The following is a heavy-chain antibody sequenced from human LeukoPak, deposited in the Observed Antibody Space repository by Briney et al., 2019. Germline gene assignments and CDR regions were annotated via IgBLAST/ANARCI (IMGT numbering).Heavy chain of an antibody. Sequence: GESLKISCKGSGYTFTNYWIAWVRQMPGKGLEWMAIINPGDSDTRFSPSFQGQVTISVDKSISTAYVQWSSLKASDTAMYYCARQGKNVALDLWGRGTLVTVSS. CDR1: GYTFTNYW. CDR2: INPGDSDT. V-gene: IGHV5-51*01. CDR3: ARQGKNVALDL. J-gene: IGHJ5*02. D-gene: IGHD1-1*01.